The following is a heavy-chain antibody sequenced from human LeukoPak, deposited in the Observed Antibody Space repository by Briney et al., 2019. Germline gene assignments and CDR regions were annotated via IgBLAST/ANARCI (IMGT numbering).Heavy chain of an antibody. D-gene: IGHD2-15*01. CDR1: GFTFSSYA. CDR2: ISGSGGST. V-gene: IGHV3-23*01. J-gene: IGHJ4*02. CDR3: AKHVGVVAATSYYFDY. Sequence: GGSLRLSCAASGFTFSSYAMSWVRQAPGKGLEWVSAISGSGGSTYYADSVKGRFTISRDNSKNTLYLQMNSLRAEDTAVYYCAKHVGVVAATSYYFDYWGQGTLVTVSS.